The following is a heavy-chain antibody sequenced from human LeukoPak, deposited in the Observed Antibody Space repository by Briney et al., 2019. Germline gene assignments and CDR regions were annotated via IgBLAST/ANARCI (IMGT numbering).Heavy chain of an antibody. J-gene: IGHJ4*02. V-gene: IGHV5-51*01. Sequence: GESLKISCQGSGYMSTTYYIAWVRQRPGKGLEWMGIFYPDDSDARYSPSFQGQVTFSADKSISTAYPHWSSLTASDTAIYYCARPVDRGYTSNFQYWCQGTVVTV. D-gene: IGHD6-13*01. CDR3: ARPVDRGYTSNFQY. CDR1: GYMSTTYY. CDR2: FYPDDSDA.